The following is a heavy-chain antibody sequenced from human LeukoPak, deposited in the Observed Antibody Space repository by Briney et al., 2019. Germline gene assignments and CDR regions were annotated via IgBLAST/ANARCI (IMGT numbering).Heavy chain of an antibody. CDR3: ARDIGWFGEPYPFDY. J-gene: IGHJ4*02. D-gene: IGHD3-10*01. CDR2: INPNSGGT. CDR1: GYTFTGYY. Sequence: GASVKVSCKASGYTFTGYYMHWVRQAPGQGLEWMGWINPNSGGTNYAQKFQGRVTMTRDTSISTAYMELSRLRSDDTAVYYCARDIGWFGEPYPFDYWGQGTLVTVSS. V-gene: IGHV1-2*02.